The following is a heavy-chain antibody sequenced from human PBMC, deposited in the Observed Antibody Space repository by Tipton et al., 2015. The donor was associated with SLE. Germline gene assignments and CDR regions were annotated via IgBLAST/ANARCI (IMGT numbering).Heavy chain of an antibody. CDR3: ARDGRYSAYANYFDH. V-gene: IGHV4-38-2*01. CDR2: IYRRGNT. CDR1: GYSISSGSY. D-gene: IGHD5-12*01. J-gene: IGHJ4*02. Sequence: TLSLTCGVSGYSISSGSYWGWIRQSPGKGLEWIGSIYRRGNTYYNRSLKSRVAISLDTSKNHFSLRLTSVTAADTAVYYCARDGRYSAYANYFDHWGQGMLVTVSS.